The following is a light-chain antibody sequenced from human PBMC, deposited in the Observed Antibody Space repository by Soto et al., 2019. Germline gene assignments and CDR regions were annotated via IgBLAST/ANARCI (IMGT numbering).Light chain of an antibody. CDR3: RHYGHSPWMYT. J-gene: IGKJ2*01. CDR1: QTVSSDY. Sequence: IELTQSPDTLSLSPGERATLSCRASQTVSSDYLAWYQQKPGQAPRLLIYGASTRATGIPDRFSGSGSGTDFTLTITKLEPEDFGMYDCRHYGHSPWMYTFGRGTKVEIK. V-gene: IGKV3-20*01. CDR2: GAS.